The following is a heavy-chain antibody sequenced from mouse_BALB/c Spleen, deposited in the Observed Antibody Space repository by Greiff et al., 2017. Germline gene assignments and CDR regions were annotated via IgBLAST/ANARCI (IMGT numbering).Heavy chain of an antibody. CDR3: ARDRRTGDYYAMDY. CDR2: IWAGGST. CDR1: GFSLTSYG. J-gene: IGHJ4*01. V-gene: IGHV2-9*02. Sequence: VKLQESGPGLVAPSQSLSITCTVSGFSLTSYGVHWVRQPPGKGLEWLGVIWAGGSTNYNSALMSRLSISKDNSKSQVFLKMNSLQTDDTAMYYCARDRRTGDYYAMDYWGQGTSVTVSS.